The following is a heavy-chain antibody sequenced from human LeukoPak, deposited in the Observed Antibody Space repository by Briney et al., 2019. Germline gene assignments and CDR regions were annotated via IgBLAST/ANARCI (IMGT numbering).Heavy chain of an antibody. CDR1: GFTFSSYS. Sequence: GGSLRLSCAASGFTFSSYSMNWVRQAPGKGLEWVSYISSSSSTIYYADSVKGRFTISRDNAKNSLYLQMNSLRAEDTAVYYCARNQYQEDTDVWGKGTTVTVSS. D-gene: IGHD2-2*01. CDR3: ARNQYQEDTDV. J-gene: IGHJ6*03. V-gene: IGHV3-48*01. CDR2: ISSSSSTI.